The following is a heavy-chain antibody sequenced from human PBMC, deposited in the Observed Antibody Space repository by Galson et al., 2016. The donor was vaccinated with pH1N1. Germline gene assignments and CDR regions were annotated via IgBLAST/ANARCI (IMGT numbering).Heavy chain of an antibody. CDR1: GVTFSSYG. J-gene: IGHJ2*01. Sequence: SVKVSCKASGVTFSSYGINWVRQAPGQGLEWMGGIIPIVGTAKYAQNFQGRVTITADESTTTAYMELSSLRVEDTAVYYCAREDYYATDLSDWSFDLWGRGTLLTVSS. CDR3: AREDYYATDLSDWSFDL. V-gene: IGHV1-69*13. D-gene: IGHD3-10*01. CDR2: IIPIVGTA.